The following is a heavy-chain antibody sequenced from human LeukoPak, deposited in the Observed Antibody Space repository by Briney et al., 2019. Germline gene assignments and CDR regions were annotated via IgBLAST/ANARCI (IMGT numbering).Heavy chain of an antibody. J-gene: IGHJ4*02. Sequence: PSETLSLTCTVSGGSISSDYWSWIRHPPGRGLEWIGYIYTDGSTNYNPSLKSRVTISVDTSKNQFALKLSSVTAADTAVYYCAKSYFDYSTYYSYYFNLWGQGILVTVSS. CDR2: IYTDGST. CDR1: GGSISSDY. V-gene: IGHV4-4*09. D-gene: IGHD4-11*01. CDR3: AKSYFDYSTYYSYYFNL.